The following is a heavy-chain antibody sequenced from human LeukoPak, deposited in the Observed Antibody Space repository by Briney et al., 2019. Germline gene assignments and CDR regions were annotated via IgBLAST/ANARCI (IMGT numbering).Heavy chain of an antibody. CDR3: ARAAGPKPWYFDY. CDR2: IYTSGST. CDR1: GGSISSGSYY. J-gene: IGHJ4*02. V-gene: IGHV4-61*02. Sequence: SETLSLTCTVSGGSISSGSYYWSWIRQPAGKGLEWIWRIYTSGSTNYNPSLKSRVTISVDTSKNQFSLKLSSVTAADTAVYYCARAAGPKPWYFDYWGQGTLVTVSS.